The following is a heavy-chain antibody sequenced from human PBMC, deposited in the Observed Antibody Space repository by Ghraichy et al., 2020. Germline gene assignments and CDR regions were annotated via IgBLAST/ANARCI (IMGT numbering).Heavy chain of an antibody. CDR1: GFFFSSYA. D-gene: IGHD3-22*01. CDR3: AKRLSDSRGYFGFDY. J-gene: IGHJ4*02. Sequence: GGSLRLSCAASGFFFSSYAMSWVRQAPGKGLEWVSAISGSGVATYEADSVRGRFTISRDNSKNTLYLQMNSLRAEDTAVYYCAKRLSDSRGYFGFDYWGQGILVTVSS. V-gene: IGHV3-23*01. CDR2: ISGSGVAT.